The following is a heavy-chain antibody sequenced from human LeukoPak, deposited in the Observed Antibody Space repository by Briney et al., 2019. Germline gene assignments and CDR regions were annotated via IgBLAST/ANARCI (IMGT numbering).Heavy chain of an antibody. CDR3: ARAHYGDFYFDY. CDR2: ISSSSSYI. J-gene: IGHJ4*02. Sequence: GGSLRLSCAASGFTFSSYSMNWVRQAPGKGLEWVSSISSSSSYIYYADSVKGRFTISRDNAKNSLYLQMNSLRAEDTAVYYCARAHYGDFYFDYWGQGTLVTVSS. D-gene: IGHD4-17*01. V-gene: IGHV3-21*01. CDR1: GFTFSSYS.